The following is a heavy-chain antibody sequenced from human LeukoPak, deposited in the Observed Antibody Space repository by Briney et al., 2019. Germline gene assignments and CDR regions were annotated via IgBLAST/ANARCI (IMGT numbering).Heavy chain of an antibody. V-gene: IGHV4-34*01. J-gene: IGHJ4*02. CDR2: INHSGST. D-gene: IGHD3-3*01. CDR3: VRVGITIPLRALDY. Sequence: SETRSLTCAGYGGSFSGYYWSWIRQPPGKGLEWIGEINHSGSTNYNPSLKSRVTISVDTSKNQFSLKLSSVTAADTAVYYCVRVGITIPLRALDYWGQGTLVTVSS. CDR1: GGSFSGYY.